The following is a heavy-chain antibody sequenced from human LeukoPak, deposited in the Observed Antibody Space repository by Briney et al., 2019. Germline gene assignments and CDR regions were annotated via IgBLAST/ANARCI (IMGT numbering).Heavy chain of an antibody. CDR3: ARDRYYYGSGSRWFDP. CDR1: GGSFSGYY. Sequence: SETLSLTCAVYGGSFSGYYWSWIRQPPGKGLEWIGEINHSGSTNYNPSLKSRVTISVDTSKNQFSLKLSSVTAADTAVYYCARDRYYYGSGSRWFDPWGQGTLVTVSS. J-gene: IGHJ5*02. V-gene: IGHV4-34*01. CDR2: INHSGST. D-gene: IGHD3-10*01.